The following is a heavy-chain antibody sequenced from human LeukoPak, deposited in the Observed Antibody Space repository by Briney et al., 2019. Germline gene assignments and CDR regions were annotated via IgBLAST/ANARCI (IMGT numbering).Heavy chain of an antibody. CDR3: ARDSGYSSGWLDYFDY. D-gene: IGHD6-19*01. CDR1: GGTFSSYA. Sequence: ASVKVSFKASGGTFSSYAISWVRQAPGQGLEWMGRITPILGIANYAQKFQGRVTITADKSTSTAYMELSSLRSEDTAVYYCARDSGYSSGWLDYFDYWGQGTLVTVSS. CDR2: ITPILGIA. V-gene: IGHV1-69*04. J-gene: IGHJ4*02.